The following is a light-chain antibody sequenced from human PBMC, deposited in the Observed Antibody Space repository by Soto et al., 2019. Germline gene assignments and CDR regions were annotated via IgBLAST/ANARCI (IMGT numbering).Light chain of an antibody. CDR2: DAS. Sequence: EIVLTQSPATLSLSPGERATLSCRASQSVSSYLAWYQQKPGQAPRLLIYDASNRATGIPARLGGSGSGTDFTLTISSLGPEDFAVYYCQQRGNWPFTFGPGTKVDIK. J-gene: IGKJ3*01. V-gene: IGKV3-11*01. CDR3: QQRGNWPFT. CDR1: QSVSSY.